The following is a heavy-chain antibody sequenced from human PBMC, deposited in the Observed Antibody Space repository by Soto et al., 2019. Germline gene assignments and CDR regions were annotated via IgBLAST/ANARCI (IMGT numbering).Heavy chain of an antibody. CDR3: ATSNWFDP. CDR1: GGSISSRGYY. V-gene: IGHV4-39*01. CDR2: IYYSGST. J-gene: IGHJ5*02. Sequence: QLQLQESGPGLVKPSETLSLTCTVSGGSISSRGYYWGWIRQPPGKGLEWIGTIYYSGSTYYNPSLKIRVSISVDTPQHPFSLTLSSVPAADTAVYYCATSNWFDPWGQGTLVTVSS.